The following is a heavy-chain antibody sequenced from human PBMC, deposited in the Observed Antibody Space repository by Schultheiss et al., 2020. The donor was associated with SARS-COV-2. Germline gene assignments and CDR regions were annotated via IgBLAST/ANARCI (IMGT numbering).Heavy chain of an antibody. CDR3: AREGNTFYFDY. CDR2: ISYDGSNN. CDR1: GFTFSSYA. D-gene: IGHD4-23*01. V-gene: IGHV3-30*03. J-gene: IGHJ4*02. Sequence: GGSLRLSCAASGFTFSSYAMSWVRQAPGKGLEWVAVISYDGSNNYYADSVKGRFTISRDNSKNTLYLQMNSLRAEDTAVYYCAREGNTFYFDYWGQGTLVTVSS.